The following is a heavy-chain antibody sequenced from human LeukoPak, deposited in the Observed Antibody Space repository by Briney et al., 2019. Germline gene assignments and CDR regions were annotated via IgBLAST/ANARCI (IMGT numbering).Heavy chain of an antibody. CDR2: IYPGDSDT. V-gene: IGHV5-51*01. CDR1: GYSFPNYW. D-gene: IGHD3-22*01. CDR3: ARLTDYHDSSGYYRNYNWFDP. Sequence: GESLKISCKGSGYSFPNYWIAWVRQMPGKGLEWVGIIYPGDSDTKYSPSFEGQVTLSADKSINTAYLQWSSLTASDTAMYYCARLTDYHDSSGYYRNYNWFDPWGQGTLVTASS. J-gene: IGHJ5*02.